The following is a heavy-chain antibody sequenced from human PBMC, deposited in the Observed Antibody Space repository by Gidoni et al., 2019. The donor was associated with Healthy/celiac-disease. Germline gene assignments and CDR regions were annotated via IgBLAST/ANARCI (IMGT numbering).Heavy chain of an antibody. D-gene: IGHD2-2*02. CDR2: LWYDGRNK. V-gene: IGHV3-33*01. Sequence: QVQLVESGGGVVQHGRSLRLSCAASGFTFSTYVMHRVRQAPGKGLEWVAVLWYDGRNKYYADSVKGRFTISRDNSKNTLYLQMNSMRAEDTAVYYCARGLYCSSTSCYRSYYYYGMDVWGQGTTVTVSS. J-gene: IGHJ6*02. CDR1: GFTFSTYV. CDR3: ARGLYCSSTSCYRSYYYYGMDV.